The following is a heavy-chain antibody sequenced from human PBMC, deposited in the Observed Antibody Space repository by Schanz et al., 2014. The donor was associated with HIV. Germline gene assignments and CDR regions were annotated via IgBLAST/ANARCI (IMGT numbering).Heavy chain of an antibody. CDR3: ARGSWYSSGWVDDQYYYDVDV. CDR1: GFPFSSYA. Sequence: EVQLVESGEGLVKPGGSLRLSCTGSGFPFSSYAINWVRQAPGKGLEWLSSISSSGCYIYYADSVKGRFTISRDNSKNSVFLQMDRLRAEDTAVYYCARGSWYSSGWVDDQYYYDVDVWGQGTTVTVSS. V-gene: IGHV3-21*06. J-gene: IGHJ6*02. D-gene: IGHD6-19*01. CDR2: ISSSGCYI.